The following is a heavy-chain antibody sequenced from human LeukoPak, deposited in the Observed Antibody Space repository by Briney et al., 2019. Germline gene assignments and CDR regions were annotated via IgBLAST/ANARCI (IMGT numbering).Heavy chain of an antibody. Sequence: GGSLRLSCAASGYTFSSHGMTWVRQAPGKGLEWVAVIWYDGSNKYYADSVKGRFTISRDNSKNTLYLQMNSLRAEDTAVYYCARDRFYGSGSDIFDYWGQGTLVTVSS. CDR1: GYTFSSHG. CDR2: IWYDGSNK. CDR3: ARDRFYGSGSDIFDY. V-gene: IGHV3-33*01. D-gene: IGHD3-10*01. J-gene: IGHJ4*02.